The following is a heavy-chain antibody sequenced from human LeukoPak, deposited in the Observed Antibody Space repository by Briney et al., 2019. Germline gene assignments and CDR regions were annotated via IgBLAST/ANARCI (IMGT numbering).Heavy chain of an antibody. Sequence: SETLSLTCTVSGGSISNYYWSWIRQPPGKGLEWIGYISYSGSTKYNPSLNSRVTISVDTSKNQFSLKVSSLTAADTAVYYCARGLTGTTSIFQHWGQGTLVTVSS. V-gene: IGHV4-59*01. CDR2: ISYSGST. CDR1: GGSISNYY. J-gene: IGHJ1*01. D-gene: IGHD1-7*01. CDR3: ARGLTGTTSIFQH.